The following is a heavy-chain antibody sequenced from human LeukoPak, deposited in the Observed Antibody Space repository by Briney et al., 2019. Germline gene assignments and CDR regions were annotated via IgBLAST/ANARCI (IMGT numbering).Heavy chain of an antibody. CDR1: GFTFSSYS. D-gene: IGHD3-22*01. V-gene: IGHV3-48*01. CDR2: ISSSSSTI. CDR3: ASDSSGYSDVDAFDI. J-gene: IGHJ3*02. Sequence: GGSLRLSCSASGFTFSSYSMNWVRQAPGKGLEWVSYISSSSSTIYYADSVKGRFTISRDNAKNSLYLQMNSLRAEDTAVYYCASDSSGYSDVDAFDIWGQGTMVTVSS.